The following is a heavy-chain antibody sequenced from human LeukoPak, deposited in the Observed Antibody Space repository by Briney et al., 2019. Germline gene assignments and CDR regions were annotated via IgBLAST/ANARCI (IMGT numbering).Heavy chain of an antibody. J-gene: IGHJ4*02. D-gene: IGHD3-10*01. Sequence: TGGSLRLSCAASGFTFSSYGMSWVRQAPGKGLEWVSAISGSGGSTYYADSVKGRFTISRDNSKNTLYLQMNSLRAEDTAVYYCAREGWDSGSYYNSLDYWGQGTLVTVSS. V-gene: IGHV3-23*01. CDR1: GFTFSSYG. CDR3: AREGWDSGSYYNSLDY. CDR2: ISGSGGST.